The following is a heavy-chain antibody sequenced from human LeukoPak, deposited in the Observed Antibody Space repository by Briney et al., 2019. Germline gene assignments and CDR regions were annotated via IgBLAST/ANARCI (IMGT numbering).Heavy chain of an antibody. J-gene: IGHJ4*02. D-gene: IGHD5-12*01. CDR3: ARGYITDPFDY. V-gene: IGHV4-38-2*01. Sequence: TSETLSLTCAVSGYSISSGYYWGWIRQPPGKGLEWIGSIYHSGSTYYNPSLKSRVTISVDTSKNQFSLKLSSVTAVDTAVYYCARGYITDPFDYWGQGALVAVSS. CDR2: IYHSGST. CDR1: GYSISSGYY.